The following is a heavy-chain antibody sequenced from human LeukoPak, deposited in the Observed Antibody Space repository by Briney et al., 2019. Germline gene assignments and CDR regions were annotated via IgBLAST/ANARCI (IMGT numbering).Heavy chain of an antibody. CDR1: GGSISRGGYY. Sequence: PSQTLSLTCTLSGGSISRGGYYCSWIRQHPGKGLEWIGYIYYSGSTYYNPSIKSRVTISVDTSKNQFSLKLSSVTAADTAVYYCARVVVSLVRYYYMDVWGKGTTVTVSS. D-gene: IGHD3-10*01. V-gene: IGHV4-31*03. CDR3: ARVVVSLVRYYYMDV. J-gene: IGHJ6*03. CDR2: IYYSGST.